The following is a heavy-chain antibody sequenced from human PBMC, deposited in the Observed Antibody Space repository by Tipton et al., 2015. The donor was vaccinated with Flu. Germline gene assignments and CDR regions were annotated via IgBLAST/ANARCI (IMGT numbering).Heavy chain of an antibody. V-gene: IGHV4-34*01. J-gene: IGHJ4*02. CDR3: AREFLFFGELSTAYYFDS. CDR2: INHSGST. D-gene: IGHD3-16*01. CDR1: GGSLSGYS. Sequence: TLSLTCAVYGGSLSGYSWTWIRQSPGKGLEWIGEINHSGSTNYNPSLRSRVTISVDPSKNQFSLSLSSVTAADTAVYHCAREFLFFGELSTAYYFDSWGQGTLVTVSS.